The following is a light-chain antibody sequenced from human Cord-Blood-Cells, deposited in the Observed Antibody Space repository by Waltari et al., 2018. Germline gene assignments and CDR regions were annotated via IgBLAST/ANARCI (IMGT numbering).Light chain of an antibody. CDR1: QSISSW. CDR3: QQYNSYSPYT. CDR2: KAS. Sequence: DFKLTQSPPTLPPSVGAGVTIPCRASQSISSWLAWYQQKPGKAPKLLIYKASSLESGVPSRFSGSGSGTEFTLTISSLQPDDFATYYCQQYNSYSPYTFGQGTKLEIK. J-gene: IGKJ2*01. V-gene: IGKV1-5*03.